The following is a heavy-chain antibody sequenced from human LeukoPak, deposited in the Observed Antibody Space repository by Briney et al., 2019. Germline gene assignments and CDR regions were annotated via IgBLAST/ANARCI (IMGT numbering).Heavy chain of an antibody. Sequence: PSQTLSLTCTVSGGSISSGSYYWSWIRQPAGTGLEWIGRIYTSGSTNYNPSLKSRVTMSVDTSKNQFSLKLSSVTAADTAAYYCARVTFGGPSRGFDPWGQGTLVTVSS. CDR1: GGSISSGSYY. CDR2: IYTSGST. CDR3: ARVTFGGPSRGFDP. D-gene: IGHD3-16*01. V-gene: IGHV4-61*02. J-gene: IGHJ5*02.